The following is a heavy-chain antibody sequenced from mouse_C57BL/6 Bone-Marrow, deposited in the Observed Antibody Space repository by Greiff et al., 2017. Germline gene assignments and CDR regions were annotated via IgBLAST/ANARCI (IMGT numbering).Heavy chain of an antibody. J-gene: IGHJ3*01. Sequence: EVQGVESGGGLVQPGGSMKLSCAASGFTFSDAWMDWVRQSPEKGLEWVAESRNKANNHATYYAESVKGRFTISRDDSKSSVYLQMNSLRAEDTGIYYCTTDYGSPWFAYWGQGTLVTVSA. D-gene: IGHD1-1*01. CDR3: TTDYGSPWFAY. CDR1: GFTFSDAW. CDR2: SRNKANNHAT. V-gene: IGHV6-6*01.